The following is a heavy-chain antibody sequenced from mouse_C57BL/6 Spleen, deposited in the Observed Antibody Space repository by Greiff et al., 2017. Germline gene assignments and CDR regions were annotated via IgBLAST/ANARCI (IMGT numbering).Heavy chain of an antibody. CDR3: ARWYDYDGGDWYFGV. D-gene: IGHD2-4*01. Sequence: QVQLQQPGAELVRPGSSVKLSCKASGYTFTSYWMDWVKQRPGQGLEWIGNIYPSDSETHYHQKFKDKATLTVDKSSSTAYMQLSSLTSEDSAVYCCARWYDYDGGDWYFGVWGTGTTVTVSS. V-gene: IGHV1-61*01. CDR1: GYTFTSYW. CDR2: IYPSDSET. J-gene: IGHJ1*03.